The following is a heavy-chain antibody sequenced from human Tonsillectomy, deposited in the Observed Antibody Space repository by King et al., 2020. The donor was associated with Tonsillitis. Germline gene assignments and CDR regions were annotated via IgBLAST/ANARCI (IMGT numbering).Heavy chain of an antibody. CDR1: GFTFSGSA. J-gene: IGHJ4*02. CDR3: TRSETGVFDY. D-gene: IGHD7-27*01. Sequence: VQLVESGGGLVQPGGSLKLSCAASGFTFSGSAMHLVRQASGKGLEWVGRIRSKANSYATAYAASVKGRFTISRDDSKNTAYLQMNSLKTEDTAVYYCTRSETGVFDYWGQGTLVTVSS. V-gene: IGHV3-73*01. CDR2: IRSKANSYAT.